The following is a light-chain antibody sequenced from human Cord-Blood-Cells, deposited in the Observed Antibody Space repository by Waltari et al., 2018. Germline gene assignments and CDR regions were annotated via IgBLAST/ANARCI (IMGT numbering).Light chain of an antibody. CDR2: GAS. J-gene: IGKJ4*01. V-gene: IGKV3D-15*01. Sequence: EILMTQSPATLSVSPGERATLTCRASQSVSNNLPWYQQKPGQAPRLLIYGASTRETGIPARFSGSGSGTEFTFTISSLQSEDFAVYYCQQYNNWPLTFGGGTKVEIK. CDR1: QSVSNN. CDR3: QQYNNWPLT.